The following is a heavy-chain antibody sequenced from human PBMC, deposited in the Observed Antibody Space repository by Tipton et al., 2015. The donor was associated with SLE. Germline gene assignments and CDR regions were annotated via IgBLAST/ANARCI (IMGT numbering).Heavy chain of an antibody. J-gene: IGHJ4*02. CDR2: IYNSGST. CDR3: ARVLDWEIDY. V-gene: IGHV4-61*01. CDR1: GGSISSDYSISSYY. Sequence: GLVKPSETLSLTCTVSGGSISSDYSISSYYWTWIRQPPGKGLEWIGNIYNSGSTNYNPSLKSRVTISLDTSMNQFSLRVNSVTAADTAVYYCARVLDWEIDYWGQGTLVTVSS. D-gene: IGHD3-9*01.